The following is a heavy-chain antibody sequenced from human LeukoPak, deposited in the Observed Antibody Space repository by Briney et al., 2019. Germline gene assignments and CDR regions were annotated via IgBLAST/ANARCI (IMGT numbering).Heavy chain of an antibody. D-gene: IGHD4-17*01. CDR1: GYTFTSYA. Sequence: ASVKVSCKASGYTFTSYAMHWVRQAPGQGLEWMGGIIPIFGTANYAQKFQGRVTITADESTSTAYMELSSLRSEDTAVYYCAGGDGDYLSIGGMDVWGQGTTVTVSS. CDR3: AGGDGDYLSIGGMDV. CDR2: IIPIFGTA. J-gene: IGHJ6*02. V-gene: IGHV1-69*13.